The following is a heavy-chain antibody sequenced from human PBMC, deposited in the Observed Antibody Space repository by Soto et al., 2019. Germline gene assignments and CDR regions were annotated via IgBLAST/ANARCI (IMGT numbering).Heavy chain of an antibody. D-gene: IGHD2-2*01. V-gene: IGHV2-5*02. CDR3: AHSNGSRDHAASKYYFDY. CDR2: IYWDDDK. Sequence: SGPKLVNHTQTLTLTCTFSGFSLSTNGVGVGWNRQPPGKALEWLALIYWDDDKRYSPSLKSRLTITKDTSKNQVVLTMTNMDPVDTATYHCAHSNGSRDHAASKYYFDYWGQGTLVTVS. CDR1: GFSLSTNGVG. J-gene: IGHJ4*02.